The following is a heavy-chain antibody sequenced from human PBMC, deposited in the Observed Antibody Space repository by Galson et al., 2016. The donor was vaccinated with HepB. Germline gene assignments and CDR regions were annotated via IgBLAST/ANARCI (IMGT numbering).Heavy chain of an antibody. Sequence: SLRLSCAASGFIFSSYAMHWVRQAPGKGLEWVAVISYDRTNTYYPDSVKGRFTISRDNSKNTLYLQMNSLRAEDTALYYCARDGASSSLPFDHWGQGTLVTVSS. V-gene: IGHV3-30-3*01. CDR2: ISYDRTNT. D-gene: IGHD2-2*01. CDR1: GFIFSSYA. CDR3: ARDGASSSLPFDH. J-gene: IGHJ4*02.